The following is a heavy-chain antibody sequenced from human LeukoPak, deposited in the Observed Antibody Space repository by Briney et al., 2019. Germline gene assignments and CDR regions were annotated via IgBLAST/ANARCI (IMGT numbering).Heavy chain of an antibody. J-gene: IGHJ4*02. CDR2: ICPDGTGI. V-gene: IGHV3-74*01. CDR3: VRDFRSADY. Sequence: SGGSLRLSCAASGWSFSFYCMDWVRQAPGKGPMWVSRICPDGTGISYADSVKARFTTSRDNAKNTVYLQMNSLREEDTAVYYCVRDFRSADYWGQGTLVTVSS. CDR1: GWSFSFYC.